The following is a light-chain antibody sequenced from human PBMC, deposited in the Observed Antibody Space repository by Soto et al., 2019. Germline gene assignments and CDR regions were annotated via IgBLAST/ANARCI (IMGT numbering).Light chain of an antibody. CDR1: SSDVGGYDY. CDR2: EVS. CDR3: SSYSISTAYL. J-gene: IGLJ1*01. V-gene: IGLV2-14*01. Sequence: QSVLTQPPSVSAAPGQKVTISCTGTSSDVGGYDYVSWYQLHPGKAPKLMVFEVSNRPSGVSYRFPGSKSGNTASLTISGLQAEDEADYFCSSYSISTAYLFGTGTKSPS.